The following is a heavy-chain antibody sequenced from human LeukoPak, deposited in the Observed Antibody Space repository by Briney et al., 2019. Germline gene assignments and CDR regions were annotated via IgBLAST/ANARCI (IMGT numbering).Heavy chain of an antibody. D-gene: IGHD3-22*01. V-gene: IGHV5-51*01. CDR2: IYPGDSDT. J-gene: IGHJ3*02. CDR3: ARHHYYYDSSGYYYGAFDI. CDR1: GYSFTSYC. Sequence: GESLKISSKGSGYSFTSYCIGWVRQMPGKGLEWMGIIYPGDSDTRYSPSFQGQVTISADKSISTAYLQWSSLKASDTAMYYCARHHYYYDSSGYYYGAFDIWAQGTMVTVSS.